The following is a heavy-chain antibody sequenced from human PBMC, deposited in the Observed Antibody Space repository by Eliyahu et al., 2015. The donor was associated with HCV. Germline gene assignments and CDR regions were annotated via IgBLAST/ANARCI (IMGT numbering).Heavy chain of an antibody. Sequence: QVQLQESGPGLVKPSETLSLTCTVSGGYISSYHWSWIRQPPGKGLGGVGDIYNSGSTNYNPSLKSRVTISVDTSKNQFSLKLSSVTAADTAVYYCARDNTGSSGGDFDYWGQGTLVTVSS. J-gene: IGHJ4*02. CDR1: GGYISSYH. CDR2: IYNSGST. V-gene: IGHV4-59*01. CDR3: ARDNTGSSGGDFDY. D-gene: IGHD3-10*01.